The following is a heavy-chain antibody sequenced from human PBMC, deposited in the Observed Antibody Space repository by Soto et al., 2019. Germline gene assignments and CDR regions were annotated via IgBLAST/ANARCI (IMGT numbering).Heavy chain of an antibody. Sequence: GGPMRLSCAASGFTFSSYAMSWVRQAPGKGLEWVSAISGSGGSTYYADSVKGRFTISRDNSKNTLYLQMNSLRAEDTAVYYCAKLRSSGDGYWGQGTLVTVSS. CDR3: AKLRSSGDGY. J-gene: IGHJ4*02. D-gene: IGHD3-22*01. V-gene: IGHV3-23*01. CDR1: GFTFSSYA. CDR2: ISGSGGST.